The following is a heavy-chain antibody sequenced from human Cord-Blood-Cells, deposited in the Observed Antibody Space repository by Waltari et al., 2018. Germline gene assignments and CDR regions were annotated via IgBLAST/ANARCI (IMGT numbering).Heavy chain of an antibody. CDR1: GGSISSSSYY. Sequence: QLQLQESGTGLVKPSETLSLTCTVSGGSISSSSYYWGWIRQPPGKGLEWIGSIYYSGSTYYNPSLKSRVTISVDTSKNQFSLKLSSVTAADTAVYYCARPGIVGATRGAFDIWGQGTMVTVSS. CDR3: ARPGIVGATRGAFDI. V-gene: IGHV4-39*01. D-gene: IGHD1-26*01. J-gene: IGHJ3*02. CDR2: IYYSGST.